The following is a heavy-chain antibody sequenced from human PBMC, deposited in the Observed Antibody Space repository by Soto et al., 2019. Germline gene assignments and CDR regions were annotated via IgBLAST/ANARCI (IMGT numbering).Heavy chain of an antibody. V-gene: IGHV1-69*13. Sequence: SVKVSCKASGGTFGSYSISWVRQAPGQGLEWMGGIIPIPGTANYAQKFQGRVTIAADESTSTAYMELSSLRSEDTAVYYCARSQGSSTSLEIYYYYYYVMDVCGQGTTVTVSS. CDR2: IIPIPGTA. CDR1: GGTFGSYS. CDR3: ARSQGSSTSLEIYYYYYYVMDV. D-gene: IGHD2-2*01. J-gene: IGHJ6*02.